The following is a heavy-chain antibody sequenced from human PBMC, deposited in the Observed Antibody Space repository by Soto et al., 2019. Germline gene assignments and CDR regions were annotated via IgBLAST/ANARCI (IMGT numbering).Heavy chain of an antibody. J-gene: IGHJ3*02. Sequence: GGSLRLSCAASGFTFSSYATSWVRQAPGKGLEWVSAISGSGGSTYYADSVKGRFTVSRDNAKNSLYLQMNSLRAEDTAVYYCARDGSLVGYCSGGSCYPADAFDIWGQGTMVTVSS. CDR1: GFTFSSYA. CDR3: ARDGSLVGYCSGGSCYPADAFDI. V-gene: IGHV3-23*01. CDR2: ISGSGGST. D-gene: IGHD2-15*01.